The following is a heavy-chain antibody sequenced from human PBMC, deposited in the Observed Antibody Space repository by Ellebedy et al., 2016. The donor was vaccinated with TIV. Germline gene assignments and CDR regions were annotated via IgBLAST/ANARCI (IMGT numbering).Heavy chain of an antibody. Sequence: PGGSLRLSCAASGFTFDDYAMHWVRQAQGKGLEWVSLISWDGGSSHYADSVKGRLTISRDNSKSSLHLQMNSLRADDTALYYCAKDSSAGTFHVWGQGTMVTVSS. V-gene: IGHV3-43D*03. CDR2: ISWDGGSS. CDR1: GFTFDDYA. CDR3: AKDSSAGTFHV. J-gene: IGHJ3*01. D-gene: IGHD1/OR15-1a*01.